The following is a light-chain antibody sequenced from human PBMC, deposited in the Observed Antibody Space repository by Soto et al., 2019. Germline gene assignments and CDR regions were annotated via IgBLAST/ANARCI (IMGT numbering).Light chain of an antibody. CDR1: SSNIGSHT. CDR2: NNT. CDR3: AAWDDSLNGVV. V-gene: IGLV1-44*01. J-gene: IGLJ2*01. Sequence: QSVLTQPPSASGTPGQTIAISCSGSSSNIGSHTVNWYQQLPGTAPRLLIYNNTQRPSGVPDRFSGSKSGTSASLAITGLQSEYEGDYYCAAWDDSLNGVVFGGGTKLTVL.